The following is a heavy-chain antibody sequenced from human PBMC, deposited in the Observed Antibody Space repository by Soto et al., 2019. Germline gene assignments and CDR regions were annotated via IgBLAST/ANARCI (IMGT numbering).Heavy chain of an antibody. CDR3: ARVNSGYDVLYFDY. D-gene: IGHD5-12*01. CDR1: GGSISSGGYY. Sequence: QVQLQESGPGLVKPSQTLSLTCTVSGGSISSGGYYWSWIRQHPGKGLEGIGYIYYSGSTYYNPSLKSRVTISVDTSKNQFSLKLSSVTAADTAVYYCARVNSGYDVLYFDYWGQGTLVTVSS. CDR2: IYYSGST. J-gene: IGHJ4*02. V-gene: IGHV4-31*03.